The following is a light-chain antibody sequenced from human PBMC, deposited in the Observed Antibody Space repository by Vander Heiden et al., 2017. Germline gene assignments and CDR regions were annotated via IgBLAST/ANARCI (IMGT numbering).Light chain of an antibody. J-gene: IGLJ1*01. V-gene: IGLV2-11*01. Sequence: QSALTQPRSVYGSPGQSVTISCTGTSSDVGRYNYVSWYQQYPGKAPKVIIYDVTNRPSGVPDRFSGSKSGNTASLTISGLQAEDEADYYCCSFVDRFTFVFGAGTKVTVL. CDR3: CSFVDRFTFV. CDR2: DVT. CDR1: SSDVGRYNY.